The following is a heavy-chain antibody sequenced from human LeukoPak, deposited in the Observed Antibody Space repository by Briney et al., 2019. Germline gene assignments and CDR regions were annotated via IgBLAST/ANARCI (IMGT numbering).Heavy chain of an antibody. Sequence: PGGSLRLSCAASGFTFSSYAMHWVRQAPGKGLEWVAVISYDGSNKYYADSVKGRFTISRDNSKNTLYLQMNSLRAEDTAVYYCARESLNYDFWSGYYNLADVWGKGTTVTVSS. CDR1: GFTFSSYA. D-gene: IGHD3-3*01. J-gene: IGHJ6*04. CDR2: ISYDGSNK. CDR3: ARESLNYDFWSGYYNLADV. V-gene: IGHV3-30-3*01.